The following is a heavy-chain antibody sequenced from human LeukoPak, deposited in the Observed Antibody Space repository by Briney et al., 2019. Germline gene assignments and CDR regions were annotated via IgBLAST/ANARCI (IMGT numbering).Heavy chain of an antibody. D-gene: IGHD3-22*01. CDR1: GGSISSSSYY. CDR2: IYYSGST. V-gene: IGHV4-39*07. Sequence: TETLSLTCTVSGGSISSSSYYWGWIRQPPWKGLEWFGSIYYSGSTYYNPSLKSRLTISVDMSKNQSSLKLSSVTAADTAVYYCARGGPYDSSGYSFDYWGQGTLVTVSS. CDR3: ARGGPYDSSGYSFDY. J-gene: IGHJ4*02.